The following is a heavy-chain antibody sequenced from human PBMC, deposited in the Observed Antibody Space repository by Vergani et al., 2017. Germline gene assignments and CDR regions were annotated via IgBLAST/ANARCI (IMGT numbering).Heavy chain of an antibody. CDR2: ISGSGGST. CDR3: AKDQYCSRGSCYPTPMDV. D-gene: IGHD2-15*01. V-gene: IGHV3-23*04. J-gene: IGHJ6*02. Sequence: EVQLVESGGGLVQPGGSLRLSCAASGFTFSSYAMSWVRQAPGKGLEWVSAISGSGGSTYYADSVKGRFTISRDNSKNTLYLQMNSLRAEDTAVYYCAKDQYCSRGSCYPTPMDVWGQGTTVTVSS. CDR1: GFTFSSYA.